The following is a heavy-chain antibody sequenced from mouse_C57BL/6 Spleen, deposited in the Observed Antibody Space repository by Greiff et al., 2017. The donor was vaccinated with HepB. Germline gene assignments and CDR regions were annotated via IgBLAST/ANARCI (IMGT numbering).Heavy chain of an antibody. V-gene: IGHV1-69*01. J-gene: IGHJ3*01. CDR3: ARNYDYDVCVY. CDR1: GYTFTSYW. Sequence: QVQLQQPGAELVMPGASVKLSCKASGYTFTSYWMHWVTQRPGQGLEWIGEIDPSDSYTNYNQKFKGKSTVTVDKSYSTAYMQLSSLTSEDSAVYYCARNYDYDVCVYWGQGTLVTVSA. CDR2: IDPSDSYT. D-gene: IGHD2-4*01.